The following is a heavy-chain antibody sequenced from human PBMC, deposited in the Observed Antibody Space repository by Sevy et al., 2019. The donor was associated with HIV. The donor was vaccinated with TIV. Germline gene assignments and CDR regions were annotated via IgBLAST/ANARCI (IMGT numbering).Heavy chain of an antibody. Sequence: GGSLRLSCAASGITLTPYWMHWVRQVPGKGLVWVSRINSDGSSTSYAESAKGRFTISRDNGKNTLYLQMKSLRVEDTAVYFCSRGLYYYDMRGHQEPGDYWGQGVLVTVSS. CDR1: GITLTPYW. D-gene: IGHD3-22*01. V-gene: IGHV3-74*01. CDR3: SRGLYYYDMRGHQEPGDY. CDR2: INSDGSST. J-gene: IGHJ4*02.